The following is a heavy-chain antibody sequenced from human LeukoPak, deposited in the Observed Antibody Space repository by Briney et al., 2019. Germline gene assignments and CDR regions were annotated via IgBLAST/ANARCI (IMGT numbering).Heavy chain of an antibody. D-gene: IGHD3-3*01. V-gene: IGHV5-51*01. CDR1: GYTFSSYW. J-gene: IGHJ4*02. CDR3: ARQNDFRLDY. CDR2: IYPGDSDT. Sequence: GESLKISCKGSGYTFSSYWIGWVRQMPGKGLEWMGIIYPGDSDTRYSPSLQGQATISVDTSIGPAYLQWSSLKASDTAIYYCARQNDFRLDYWGQGTLVTVSS.